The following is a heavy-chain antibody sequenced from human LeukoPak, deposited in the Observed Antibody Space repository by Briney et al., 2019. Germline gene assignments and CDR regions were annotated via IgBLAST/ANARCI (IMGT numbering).Heavy chain of an antibody. V-gene: IGHV3-33*03. D-gene: IGHD6-13*01. CDR3: AKDGKNSSSWHYFEQ. J-gene: IGHJ4*02. CDR1: GLTFRNYG. CDR2: IWYDGSHK. Sequence: GGSLRLSCAASGLTFRNYGMHWVRQAPGKGLEWVAVIWYDGSHKYYVDSVKGRFTISRDNFKNTLYLQMNSLRAEDTAVYYCAKDGKNSSSWHYFEQWGQGTLVIVSS.